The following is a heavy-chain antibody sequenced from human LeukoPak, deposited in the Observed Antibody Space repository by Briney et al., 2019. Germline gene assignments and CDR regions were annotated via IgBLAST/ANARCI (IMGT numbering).Heavy chain of an antibody. CDR3: ARHLSGITGYTYGRGIDY. CDR2: ISSSSSYI. D-gene: IGHD5-18*01. CDR1: GFTFSSYS. J-gene: IGHJ4*02. V-gene: IGHV3-21*01. Sequence: PGGSLRLSCAASGFTFSSYSMNWVRQAPGKGLEWVSSISSSSSYIYYADSVKGRFTISRDNAKNSLYLQMNSLRAEETAVYYCARHLSGITGYTYGRGIDYWGQGTLVTVSS.